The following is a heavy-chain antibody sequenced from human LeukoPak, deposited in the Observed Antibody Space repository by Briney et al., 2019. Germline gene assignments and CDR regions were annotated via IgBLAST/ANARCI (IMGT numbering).Heavy chain of an antibody. J-gene: IGHJ4*02. D-gene: IGHD3-10*01. CDR3: ARLLLWFGEFRSYYFDY. Sequence: PSETLSLTCAVYGGSFSGYYWSWIRQPPGKGLEWIGEINHSGSTNYNPSLKSRVTISVDTSKNQFSLMLSSVTAADTAVYYCARLLLWFGEFRSYYFDYWGQGTLVTVSS. CDR2: INHSGST. CDR1: GGSFSGYY. V-gene: IGHV4-34*01.